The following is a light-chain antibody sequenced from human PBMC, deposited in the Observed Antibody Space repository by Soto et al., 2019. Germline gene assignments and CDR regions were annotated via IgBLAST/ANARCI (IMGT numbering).Light chain of an antibody. V-gene: IGKV3-20*01. Sequence: EMVLTQSPGTLSLSPGERATLSCRASQSVSSSYLAWYQQKPGQAPRLLIYGASSTATGIPDRFSGSGSGTAVALVIRRLEPEDFAVYYCQQYGSSPLFTFGHGTKVHI. J-gene: IGKJ3*01. CDR1: QSVSSSY. CDR2: GAS. CDR3: QQYGSSPLFT.